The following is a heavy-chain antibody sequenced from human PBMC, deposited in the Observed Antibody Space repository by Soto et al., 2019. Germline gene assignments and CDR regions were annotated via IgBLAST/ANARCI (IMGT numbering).Heavy chain of an antibody. Sequence: ASVKVSCKASGYTFTSCDISWVRQAPGQGLEWMGWISAYNGNTNYAQKLQGRVTMTTDTSTSTAYMELRSLRSDDTAVYYCASLRYFDWLSDDAFDIWGQGTMVTVSS. D-gene: IGHD3-9*01. J-gene: IGHJ3*02. CDR1: GYTFTSCD. CDR3: ASLRYFDWLSDDAFDI. V-gene: IGHV1-18*01. CDR2: ISAYNGNT.